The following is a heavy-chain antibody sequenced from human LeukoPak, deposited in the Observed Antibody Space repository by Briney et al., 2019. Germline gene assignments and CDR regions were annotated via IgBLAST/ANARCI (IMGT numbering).Heavy chain of an antibody. CDR3: AKEGPEYYDILTGYYIDY. V-gene: IGHV3-23*01. Sequence: GGSLRLSCAASGFTFSSYAMSWVREAPGKGLEWVSAISGSGGSTYYADSVKGRFTISRDNSKNTLYLQMNSLRAEDTAVYYCAKEGPEYYDILTGYYIDYWGQGTLVTVSS. CDR1: GFTFSSYA. CDR2: ISGSGGST. D-gene: IGHD3-9*01. J-gene: IGHJ4*02.